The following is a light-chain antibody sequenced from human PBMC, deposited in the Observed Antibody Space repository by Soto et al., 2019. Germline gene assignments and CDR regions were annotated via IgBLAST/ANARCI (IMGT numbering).Light chain of an antibody. Sequence: EIVMTQSPATLSVSPGERATLSCRASQSISSELAWYQQKPGQPPRLLIYGASTRATGVPARFXGSGXGSXXXXXXXXXQSEDFAVYYCQQGHNWPLTFGQGTRLEI. V-gene: IGKV3-15*01. CDR2: GAS. CDR3: QQGHNWPLT. J-gene: IGKJ2*01. CDR1: QSISSE.